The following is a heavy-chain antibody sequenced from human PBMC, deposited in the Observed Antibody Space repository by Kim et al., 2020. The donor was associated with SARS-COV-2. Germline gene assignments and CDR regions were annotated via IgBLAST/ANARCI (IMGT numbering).Heavy chain of an antibody. V-gene: IGHV3-21*01. CDR3: ASDYYDSSGGHY. J-gene: IGHJ4*02. CDR2: ISSSSYI. D-gene: IGHD3-22*01. CDR1: GFTFSSYS. Sequence: GGSLRLSCAASGFTFSSYSMNWVRQAPGKGLEWVSSISSSSYIYYADSVKGRFTISRDNAKNSLYLQMNSLRAEDTAVYYCASDYYDSSGGHYWGQGTLVTVSS.